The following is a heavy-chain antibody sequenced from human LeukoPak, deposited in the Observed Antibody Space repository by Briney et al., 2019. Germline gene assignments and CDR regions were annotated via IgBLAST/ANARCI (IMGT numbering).Heavy chain of an antibody. D-gene: IGHD3-22*01. Sequence: PGGSLRLSCAASGFTVSSNYMSWVRQAPGKGLEWVSVIYSGGSTYYADSVKGRFTISRDNSKNTLYLQMNSLRAEDTAVYYCARDSTGKIYYSSGYYSQDYWGQGTLVTVSS. CDR1: GFTVSSNY. V-gene: IGHV3-66*01. J-gene: IGHJ4*02. CDR2: IYSGGST. CDR3: ARDSTGKIYYSSGYYSQDY.